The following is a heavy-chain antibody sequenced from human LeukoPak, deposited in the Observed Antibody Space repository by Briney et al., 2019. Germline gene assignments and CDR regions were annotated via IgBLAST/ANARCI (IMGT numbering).Heavy chain of an antibody. Sequence: ASVKVSCKASGYTFTSYGISWVRQAPGQELEWMGWLSAYNGNTNYAQKLQGRVTMTTDTSTSTAYMELRSLRSDDTAVYYCARVVPARRVALDPWGQGTLVTVSS. CDR2: LSAYNGNT. V-gene: IGHV1-18*01. CDR3: ARVVPARRVALDP. CDR1: GYTFTSYG. J-gene: IGHJ5*02. D-gene: IGHD6-6*01.